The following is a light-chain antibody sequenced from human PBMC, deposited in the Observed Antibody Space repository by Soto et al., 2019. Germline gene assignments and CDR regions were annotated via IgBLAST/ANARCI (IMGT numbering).Light chain of an antibody. J-gene: IGKJ1*01. CDR2: AAS. Sequence: DIQMAQSPSSLSASVGDRVTITCRASPNITNYLNWYQQKTGKDPKLLIYAASTLQSGVPSRFSGSGSGTDVTLNISSLQPEDFATYYCQQSFSTPHTFGQGTKVEIK. V-gene: IGKV1-39*01. CDR1: PNITNY. CDR3: QQSFSTPHT.